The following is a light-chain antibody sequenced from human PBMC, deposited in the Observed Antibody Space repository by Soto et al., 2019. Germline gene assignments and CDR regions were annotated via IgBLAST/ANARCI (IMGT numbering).Light chain of an antibody. CDR3: QQYNSYSSLT. CDR2: DAS. Sequence: DIQMTQSPSTLSASVGDRVTSTCRASQSISSWLAWYQQKPGKAPKLLIYDASSLESGVPSRFSGSGSGTEFTLTISSLQPDDFATYYCQQYNSYSSLTFGGGTKVDI. V-gene: IGKV1-5*01. J-gene: IGKJ4*01. CDR1: QSISSW.